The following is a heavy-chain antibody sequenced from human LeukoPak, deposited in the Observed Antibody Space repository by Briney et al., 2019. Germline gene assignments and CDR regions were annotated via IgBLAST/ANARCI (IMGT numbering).Heavy chain of an antibody. D-gene: IGHD2-15*01. J-gene: IGHJ6*03. CDR2: IIPIFGTA. CDR3: ARAEGRVDTKNYYYYYMDV. Sequence: ASVKVSCKASGGTFSSYAISWVRQAPGQGLEWMGRIIPIFGTANYAQKFQGRVTIMADKSTTTSYMELSRLRSEDTAVYYCARAEGRVDTKNYYYYYMDVWGKGTTVTVSS. V-gene: IGHV1-69*06. CDR1: GGTFSSYA.